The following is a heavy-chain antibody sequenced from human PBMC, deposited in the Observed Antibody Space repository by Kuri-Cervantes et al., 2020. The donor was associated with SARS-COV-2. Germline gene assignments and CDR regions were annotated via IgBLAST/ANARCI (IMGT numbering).Heavy chain of an antibody. CDR2: INWNGGST. V-gene: IGHV3-20*04. CDR1: GFTFDDYG. Sequence: GESLKISCAASGFTFDDYGMSWVRQAPGKGLEWVSGINWNGGSTGYADSVKGRFTVSRDNSKNTLYLEMDGLRPEDTAVYYCARDMTFDEYGDYFYYYMDVWGKGTTVAVSS. D-gene: IGHD3-16*01. CDR3: ARDMTFDEYGDYFYYYMDV. J-gene: IGHJ6*03.